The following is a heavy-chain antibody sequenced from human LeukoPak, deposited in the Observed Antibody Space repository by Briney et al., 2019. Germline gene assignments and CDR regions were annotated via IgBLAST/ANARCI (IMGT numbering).Heavy chain of an antibody. J-gene: IGHJ4*02. D-gene: IGHD1-26*01. CDR1: GGSISSYY. CDR2: IYYSGST. V-gene: IGHV4-59*01. Sequence: PSETLSLTCTVSGGSISSYYWSWIRQPPGKGLEWIGYIYYSGSTNYNPSLKSRVTISVDTSKNQSSLKLSSVTAADTAVYYCAREGIVGARYYWGQGTLVTVSS. CDR3: AREGIVGARYY.